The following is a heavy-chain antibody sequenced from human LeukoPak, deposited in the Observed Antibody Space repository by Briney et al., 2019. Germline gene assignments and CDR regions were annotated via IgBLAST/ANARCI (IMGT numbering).Heavy chain of an antibody. CDR1: SGSISGYY. CDR3: GRHGYGYGGL. J-gene: IGHJ4*02. CDR2: IYYSGST. D-gene: IGHD5-18*01. Sequence: SETLSLTCTVSSGSISGYYWNWLRQPPGKGLEWIGHIYYSGSTNYNPSLKSRVTISLDTSKNHFSLNLNSVTAADTDVYYCGRHGYGYGGLWGQGTLVTVSS. V-gene: IGHV4-59*01.